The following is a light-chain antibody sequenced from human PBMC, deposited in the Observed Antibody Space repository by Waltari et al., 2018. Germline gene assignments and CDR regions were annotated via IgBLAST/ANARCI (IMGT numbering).Light chain of an antibody. V-gene: IGLV3-25*03. CDR1: ALPKQY. CDR3: QSADASGTLQGV. J-gene: IGLJ2*01. Sequence: SYELTQPPSVSVSPGQTARITCSGDALPKQYPYWYQQKPGQAPQLMIYKDTERHSGIPARFSGSNSGTTVTLTITGVQAEDEADYYCQSADASGTLQGVFGGGTKLTVL. CDR2: KDT.